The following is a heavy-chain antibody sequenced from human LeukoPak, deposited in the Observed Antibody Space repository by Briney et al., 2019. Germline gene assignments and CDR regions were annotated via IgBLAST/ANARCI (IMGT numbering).Heavy chain of an antibody. CDR2: IRSKAYGGTT. J-gene: IGHJ4*02. D-gene: IGHD3-22*01. CDR1: GSTFGDYA. CDR3: TREASITMIVVVLFDY. V-gene: IGHV3-49*03. Sequence: GGSLRLSCTASGSTFGDYAMSWFRQAPGKGLEWVGFIRSKAYGGTTEYAASVKGRFTISRDDSKSIAYLQMNSLKTEDTAVYYCTREASITMIVVVLFDYWGQGTLVTVSS.